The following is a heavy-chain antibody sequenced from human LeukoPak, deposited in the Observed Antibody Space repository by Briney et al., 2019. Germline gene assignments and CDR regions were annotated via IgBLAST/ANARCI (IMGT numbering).Heavy chain of an antibody. D-gene: IGHD3-3*01. J-gene: IGHJ4*02. CDR3: ARGRDVLRFLEWYRVYFDY. CDR1: SGSFSGYY. Sequence: PSETLSLTCAVYSGSFSGYYWSWIRQPPGKGLEWIGEINDRGSTRSSYNPSRKSRITISVDTSKNQFSLKLSSVTAADTAVYYCARGRDVLRFLEWYRVYFDYWGQGTQVTVSS. CDR2: INDRGSTRS. V-gene: IGHV4-34*01.